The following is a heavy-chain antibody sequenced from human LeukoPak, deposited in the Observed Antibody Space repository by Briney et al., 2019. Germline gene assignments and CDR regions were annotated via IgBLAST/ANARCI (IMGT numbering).Heavy chain of an antibody. J-gene: IGHJ4*02. Sequence: GGSLRLSCAASGSIPFSSYSMSWVRQAPGKGLEWVSAITSSGETTYYADSVKGRFTISRDNSKNMVYLQMNSLRAEDAATYYCAKMQGYFDYWGQGSLVTVSS. CDR2: ITSSGETT. CDR1: GSIPFSSYS. V-gene: IGHV3-23*01. CDR3: AKMQGYFDY.